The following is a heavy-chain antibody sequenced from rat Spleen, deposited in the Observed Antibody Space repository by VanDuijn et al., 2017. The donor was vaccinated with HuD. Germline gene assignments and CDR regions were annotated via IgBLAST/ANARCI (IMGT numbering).Heavy chain of an antibody. CDR1: GFTFSDYY. CDR3: AVAGYGY. Sequence: EVQLVESGGGLVQPGRSLKLSCAASGFTFSDYYMAWVRQAPTKGLEWVATISYDGSSTYYRDSVKGRFTISRDNAKNTVYLQMNSLRSEDTATYYCAVAGYGYWGQGVMVTVSS. D-gene: IGHD4-3*01. J-gene: IGHJ2*01. CDR2: ISYDGSST. V-gene: IGHV5-7*01.